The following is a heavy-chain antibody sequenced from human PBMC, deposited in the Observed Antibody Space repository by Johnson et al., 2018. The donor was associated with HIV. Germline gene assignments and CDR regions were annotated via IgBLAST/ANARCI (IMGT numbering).Heavy chain of an antibody. CDR2: LRYDGSNK. D-gene: IGHD2-15*01. J-gene: IGHJ3*02. Sequence: QVQLVESGGGVVQPGGSLRLSCAASGFTFSSYGMHWVRQAPGKGLEWVAFLRYDGSNKYYADSVKRRFTISSDNSKNTLYLQMNSLRAEDTAVYYCAKSSGSSGAFDIWGQGTMVTVSA. CDR3: AKSSGSSGAFDI. V-gene: IGHV3-30*02. CDR1: GFTFSSYG.